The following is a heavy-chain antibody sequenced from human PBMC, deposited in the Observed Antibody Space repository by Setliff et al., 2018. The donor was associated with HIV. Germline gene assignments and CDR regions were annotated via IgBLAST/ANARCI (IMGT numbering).Heavy chain of an antibody. D-gene: IGHD2-2*01. J-gene: IGHJ3*01. V-gene: IGHV4-59*11. CDR2: IYHNGFA. Sequence: SETLSLTCTVSGASISSHYWSWIRQSPGRELEWTGNIYHNGFANYNPSLKSRLTISVDTSKNQVSLTLSSVTPADTAVYYCARHICGTTACYAVDVWGPGTMVTVSS. CDR3: ARHICGTTACYAVDV. CDR1: GASISSHY.